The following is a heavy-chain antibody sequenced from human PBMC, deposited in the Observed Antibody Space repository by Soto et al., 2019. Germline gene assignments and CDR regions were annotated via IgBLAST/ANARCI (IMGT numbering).Heavy chain of an antibody. D-gene: IGHD5-12*01. CDR3: ASGGGRLRLPHDY. CDR2: IYYSGST. V-gene: IGHV4-59*08. CDR1: GGSISSYY. J-gene: IGHJ4*02. Sequence: SETLSLTCTVSGGSISSYYWSWIRQPPGKGLEWIGYIYYSGSTNYNPSLKSRVTISVDTSKNQFSLKLSSVTAADTAVYYCASGGGRLRLPHDYWGQGTLVTVSS.